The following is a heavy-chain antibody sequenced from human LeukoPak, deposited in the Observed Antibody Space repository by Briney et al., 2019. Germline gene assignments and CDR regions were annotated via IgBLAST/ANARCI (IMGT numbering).Heavy chain of an antibody. J-gene: IGHJ4*02. CDR3: ARENVVVPASLDY. CDR1: GGSVSNYY. V-gene: IGHV4-34*01. Sequence: SETLSLTCTVSGGSVSNYYWSWIRQPAGKGLEWIGEINHSGSTNYNPSLKSRVTISVDTSKNQFSLKLSSVTAADTAVYYCARENVVVPASLDYWGQGTLVTVSS. CDR2: INHSGST. D-gene: IGHD2-2*01.